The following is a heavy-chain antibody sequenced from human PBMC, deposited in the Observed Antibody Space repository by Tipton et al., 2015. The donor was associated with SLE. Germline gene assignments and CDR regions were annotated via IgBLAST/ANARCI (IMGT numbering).Heavy chain of an antibody. V-gene: IGHV3-15*01. J-gene: IGHJ6*02. CDR1: GFTFSNAW. CDR2: IKSKTDGGTT. Sequence: SLRLSCAASGFTFSNAWMSWVRQAPGKGLEWVGRIKSKTDGGTTDYAAPVKGRFTISRDDSKNTLYLQMNSLKTEDTAVYYCTTTTIGGWDYYYYYGMDVWGQGTTVTVSS. CDR3: TTTTIGGWDYYYYYGMDV. D-gene: IGHD5-12*01.